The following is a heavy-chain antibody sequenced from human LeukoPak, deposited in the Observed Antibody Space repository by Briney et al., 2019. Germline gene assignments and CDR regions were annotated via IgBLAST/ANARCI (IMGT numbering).Heavy chain of an antibody. D-gene: IGHD3-22*01. V-gene: IGHV1-69*05. Sequence: SVKVSCKASGGTFSSYAISWVRQAPGQGLEWMGRIIPIFGTANYAQKFQGRVTITTDESTSTAYMELSSLRSEDTAVYYCARDRPTYYYDSSGSANAFDIWGQGTMVIVSS. CDR2: IIPIFGTA. CDR3: ARDRPTYYYDSSGSANAFDI. J-gene: IGHJ3*02. CDR1: GGTFSSYA.